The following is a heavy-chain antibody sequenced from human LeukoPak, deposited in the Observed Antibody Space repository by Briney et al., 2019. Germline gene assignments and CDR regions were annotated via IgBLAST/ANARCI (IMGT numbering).Heavy chain of an antibody. V-gene: IGHV3-48*01. D-gene: IGHD2-15*01. CDR2: ISSSSSTI. CDR3: AKDEGSVVVVAASFDY. J-gene: IGHJ4*02. CDR1: GFTFSSYS. Sequence: GGSLRLSCAASGFTFSSYSMNWVRQAPGKGLEWVSYISSSSSTIYYADSVKGRFTISRDNAKNSLYLQMNSLRAEDTAVYYCAKDEGSVVVVAASFDYWGQGTLVTVSS.